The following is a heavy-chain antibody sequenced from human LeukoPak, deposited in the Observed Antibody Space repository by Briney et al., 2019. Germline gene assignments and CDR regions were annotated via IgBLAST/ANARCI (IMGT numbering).Heavy chain of an antibody. J-gene: IGHJ4*02. Sequence: SETLSLTCTVSGDSISSYYWSWIRQPPGKGLEWIGYIYYSGSTNYNPSLKSRVTISVDTSKNQFSLKLSSVTAADTAVYYCAGDSPYYYGSGPRSGGYWGQGTLVTVSS. V-gene: IGHV4-59*12. CDR3: AGDSPYYYGSGPRSGGY. D-gene: IGHD3-10*01. CDR1: GDSISSYY. CDR2: IYYSGST.